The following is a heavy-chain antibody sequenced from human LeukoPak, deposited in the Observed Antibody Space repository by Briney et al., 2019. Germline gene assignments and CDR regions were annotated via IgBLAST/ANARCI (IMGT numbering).Heavy chain of an antibody. CDR3: ARASAPPRGYYDSSGYYPYAAFDI. Sequence: SETLSLTCTVSGGSISSGFYYWSWLRQPAGKGLEWIGRIYTGGSTKYNPSLKSRVTISVDRSKNQFSLKLSSVTAADTAVYYCARASAPPRGYYDSSGYYPYAAFDIWGQGTMVTVSS. CDR1: GGSISSGFYY. CDR2: IYTGGST. D-gene: IGHD3-22*01. J-gene: IGHJ3*02. V-gene: IGHV4-61*02.